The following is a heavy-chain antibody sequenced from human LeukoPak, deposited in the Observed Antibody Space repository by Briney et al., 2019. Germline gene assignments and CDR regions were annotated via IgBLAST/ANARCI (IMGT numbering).Heavy chain of an antibody. Sequence: GGSLRLSCAASGFTFNYAMTWARQPPGKGVEWGSAISGSGGSTYYADSLKARFTISKDNSKNTLYLLMSSLRPEDTAVYYCAKHADGSGRPRAGFDHWGQGTLVTVSS. CDR1: GFTFNYA. CDR2: ISGSGGST. D-gene: IGHD3-22*01. V-gene: IGHV3-23*01. J-gene: IGHJ4*02. CDR3: AKHADGSGRPRAGFDH.